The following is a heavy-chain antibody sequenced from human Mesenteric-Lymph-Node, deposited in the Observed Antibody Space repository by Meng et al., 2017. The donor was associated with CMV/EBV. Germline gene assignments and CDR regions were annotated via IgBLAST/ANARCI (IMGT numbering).Heavy chain of an antibody. Sequence: SETLSLTCTVSRGSISIYDWSWIRQPPGKGLEWIGYIYYGGNTKYNPSLKSRVTISVDTSKNHFSLKLSSVTAADTAVYYCARDWSGAATGSGSFDPWGQGTLVTVSS. V-gene: IGHV4-59*01. D-gene: IGHD1-26*01. J-gene: IGHJ5*02. CDR3: ARDWSGAATGSGSFDP. CDR2: IYYGGNT. CDR1: RGSISIYD.